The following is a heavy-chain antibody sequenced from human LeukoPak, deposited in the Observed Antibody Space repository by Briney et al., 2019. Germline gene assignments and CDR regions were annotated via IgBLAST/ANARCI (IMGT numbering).Heavy chain of an antibody. Sequence: ASVKASCKASGYTFTGYYMHWVRQAPGQGLEWMGRINPNSGGTNYAQKFQGRVTTTRDTSISTAYMELSRLRSDDTAVYYCARGVPYYYGSGSNSFDYWGQGTLVTVSS. CDR2: INPNSGGT. CDR3: ARGVPYYYGSGSNSFDY. V-gene: IGHV1-2*06. CDR1: GYTFTGYY. D-gene: IGHD3-10*01. J-gene: IGHJ4*02.